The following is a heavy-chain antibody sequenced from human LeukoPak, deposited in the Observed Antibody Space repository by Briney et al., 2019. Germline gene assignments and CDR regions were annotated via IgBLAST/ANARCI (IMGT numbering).Heavy chain of an antibody. Sequence: GGSLRLSCAASGFTLSSYTMNWVRQAPGKGLEWVSYITSSSSTIYYADSVKGRFTISRDNAKNSLYLQMNSLRVEDTAIYYCATSGSYRFDYWGQGTLVTVSS. CDR3: ATSGSYRFDY. D-gene: IGHD1-26*01. J-gene: IGHJ4*02. CDR2: ITSSSSTI. V-gene: IGHV3-48*01. CDR1: GFTLSSYT.